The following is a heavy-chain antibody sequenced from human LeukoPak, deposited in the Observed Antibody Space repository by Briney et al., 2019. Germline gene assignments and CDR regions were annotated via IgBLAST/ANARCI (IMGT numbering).Heavy chain of an antibody. Sequence: SETLSLTRTVSGGSISSSSYYWGWIRQPPGKGLEWIGSIYYSGSTYYNPSLKSRVTISVDTSKNQFSLKLSSVTAADTAVYYCARYYYDSSGYYPGAFDIWGQGTMVTVSS. D-gene: IGHD3-22*01. CDR1: GGSISSSSYY. CDR3: ARYYYDSSGYYPGAFDI. CDR2: IYYSGST. V-gene: IGHV4-39*01. J-gene: IGHJ3*02.